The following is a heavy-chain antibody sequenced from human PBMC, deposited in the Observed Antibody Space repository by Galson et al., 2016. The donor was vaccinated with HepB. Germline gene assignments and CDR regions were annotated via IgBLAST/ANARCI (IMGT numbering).Heavy chain of an antibody. CDR2: INDNGANT. CDR3: AKVGGGEAFFEY. Sequence: SLRLSCAASGFIFRSNGMSWVRQAPGKGLEWISTINDNGANTHYADSVKGRFTISRDNSKNTLYLQMDSLRAEDTAIYYCAKVGGGEAFFEYWGQGTLVTVSS. CDR1: GFIFRSNG. V-gene: IGHV3-23*01. D-gene: IGHD3-3*01. J-gene: IGHJ4*02.